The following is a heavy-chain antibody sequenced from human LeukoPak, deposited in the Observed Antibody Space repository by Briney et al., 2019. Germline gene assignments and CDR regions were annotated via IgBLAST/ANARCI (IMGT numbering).Heavy chain of an antibody. CDR1: GYTFTGYY. V-gene: IGHV1-2*02. CDR3: ATAPAGWLVPFDY. Sequence: VASVKVSCKASGYTFTGYYMHWVRQAPGQGLEWMGWINPNSGGTSYAQKFQGRVTMTRDTSISTAYMELSRLRSDDTAVYYCATAPAGWLVPFDYWGQGTLVTVSS. CDR2: INPNSGGT. J-gene: IGHJ4*02. D-gene: IGHD6-19*01.